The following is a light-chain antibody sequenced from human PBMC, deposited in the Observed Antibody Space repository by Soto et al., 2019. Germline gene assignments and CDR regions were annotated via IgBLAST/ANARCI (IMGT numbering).Light chain of an antibody. Sequence: QPVLTQPPSVSEAPRQRVTISCSGSTSNIGNNAVTWYQQLPGEAPKLLIYFDDLLSPGVSDRFSGSKSGTSASLAISGLQAEDEADYYCAAWDDSLDGVVFGGGTKVTVL. J-gene: IGLJ2*01. V-gene: IGLV1-36*01. CDR2: FDD. CDR3: AAWDDSLDGVV. CDR1: TSNIGNNA.